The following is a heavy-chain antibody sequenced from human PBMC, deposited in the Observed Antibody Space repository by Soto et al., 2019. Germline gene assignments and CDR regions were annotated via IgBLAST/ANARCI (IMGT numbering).Heavy chain of an antibody. D-gene: IGHD3-3*01. Sequence: EVQLLESGGGLVQPGGSLRLSCAASGFTVSSYAMSWVRQALGKGLEWVSVISGSGSTYSADSVKGRFTISRDSFKNTVYLQMSSLRAEDTAVYYCAKALRFTITTGYYMDVWGRGTTVTVSS. V-gene: IGHV3-23*01. CDR3: AKALRFTITTGYYMDV. CDR1: GFTVSSYA. CDR2: ISGSGST. J-gene: IGHJ6*03.